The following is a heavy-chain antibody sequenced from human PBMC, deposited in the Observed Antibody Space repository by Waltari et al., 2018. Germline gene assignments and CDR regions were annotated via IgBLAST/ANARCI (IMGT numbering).Heavy chain of an antibody. CDR1: GGSISSYY. CDR2: IYYSGST. CDR3: ARLWFGESTITHYYYGMDV. J-gene: IGHJ6*02. D-gene: IGHD3-10*01. Sequence: QVQLQESGPGLVKPSETLSLTCTVSGGSISSYYWSWIRQPPGKGLEWIGYIYYSGSTNYNPSLKSRVTISVDTSKNQFSLKLSSVTAADTAVYYCARLWFGESTITHYYYGMDVWGQGTTVTVSS. V-gene: IGHV4-59*01.